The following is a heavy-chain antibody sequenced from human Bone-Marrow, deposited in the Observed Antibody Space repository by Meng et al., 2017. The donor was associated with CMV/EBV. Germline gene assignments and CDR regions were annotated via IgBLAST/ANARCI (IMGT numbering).Heavy chain of an antibody. CDR3: ARTAPGTLGGWLDP. J-gene: IGHJ5*02. Sequence: SETLSLTCTVSGASLSGFFWSWIRQPPGMALEYIGFISQSGSTNYNPSLKSRVTMSVDSSKNQFSLNLTSVTAADTAVYYCARTAPGTLGGWLDPWGQGTLVTVPS. CDR1: GASLSGFF. CDR2: ISQSGST. V-gene: IGHV4-4*08. D-gene: IGHD3-10*01.